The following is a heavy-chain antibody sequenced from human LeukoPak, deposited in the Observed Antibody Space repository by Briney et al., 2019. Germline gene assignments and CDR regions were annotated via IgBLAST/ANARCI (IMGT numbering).Heavy chain of an antibody. CDR3: ARETTEYYFDY. J-gene: IGHJ4*02. V-gene: IGHV3-7*01. CDR1: GFTFSSYW. D-gene: IGHD4-17*01. Sequence: GGSLRLSCAASGFTFSSYWMSWVRQAPGKGLEWVANIKQDGSEKYYVDSVKGRFTISRDDAKNSLYLQMNSLRAEDTAVYYCARETTEYYFDYWGQGTLVTVSS. CDR2: IKQDGSEK.